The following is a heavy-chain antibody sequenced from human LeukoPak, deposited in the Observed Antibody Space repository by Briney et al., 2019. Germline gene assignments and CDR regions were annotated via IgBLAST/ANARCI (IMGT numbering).Heavy chain of an antibody. CDR2: IYSGDTT. D-gene: IGHD6-19*01. CDR1: GLTVSINY. J-gene: IGHJ4*02. CDR3: ARLSASVAGSFDY. Sequence: GGTLRLSCAASGLTVSINYMSWLRQGPGKGLEWVSVIYSGDTTYYADSVKGRFTISRDNSKSTLYLQMNSLIVEDTAVYYCARLSASVAGSFDYWGQGTLVTVSS. V-gene: IGHV3-66*01.